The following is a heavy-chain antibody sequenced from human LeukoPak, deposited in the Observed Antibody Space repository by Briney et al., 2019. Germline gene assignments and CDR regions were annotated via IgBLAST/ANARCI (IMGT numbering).Heavy chain of an antibody. J-gene: IGHJ4*02. CDR3: ASGLLKYSSSSRWYYFDY. Sequence: SETLSLTCAVYGGSFGGYYWSWIRQPLGKGLEWIGEINHSGSTNYNPSLKSRVTISVDTSKNQFSLKLSSVTAADTAVYYCASGLLKYSSSSRWYYFDYWGQGTLVTVSS. CDR2: INHSGST. D-gene: IGHD6-6*01. CDR1: GGSFGGYY. V-gene: IGHV4-34*01.